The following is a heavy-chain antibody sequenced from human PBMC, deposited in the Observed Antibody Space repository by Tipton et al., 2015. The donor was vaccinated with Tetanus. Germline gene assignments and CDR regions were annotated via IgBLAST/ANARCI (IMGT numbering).Heavy chain of an antibody. Sequence: TLSLTCAVDGGSLNNYYWAWLRQPPGKGLEWIGEIDHSGNTRYNPSLKSRLTISVDTSKDQFSLKLSSVTAADTAVYYCARDNRVPLRFGELLEFYYYYGMDVWGQGTTVTVSS. CDR2: IDHSGNT. V-gene: IGHV4-34*01. J-gene: IGHJ6*02. CDR1: GGSLNNYY. D-gene: IGHD3-10*01. CDR3: ARDNRVPLRFGELLEFYYYYGMDV.